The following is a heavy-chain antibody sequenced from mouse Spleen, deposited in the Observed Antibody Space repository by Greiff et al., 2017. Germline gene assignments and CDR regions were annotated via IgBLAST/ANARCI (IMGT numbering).Heavy chain of an antibody. CDR3: ARRLGFAY. CDR2: IDPSDSYT. CDR1: GYTFTSYW. V-gene: IGHV1-69*01. Sequence: QVQLQQPGAELVMPGASVKLSCKASGYTFTSYWMHWVKQRPGQGLEWIGEIDPSDSYTNYNQKFKGKATLTVDKSSSTAYMQLSSLTSEDSAVYYCARRLGFAYWGQGTLVTGSA. J-gene: IGHJ3*01. D-gene: IGHD4-1*01.